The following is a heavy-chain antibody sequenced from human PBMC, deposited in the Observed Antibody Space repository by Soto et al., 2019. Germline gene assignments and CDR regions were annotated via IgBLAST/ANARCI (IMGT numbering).Heavy chain of an antibody. CDR3: ATFLRFTAGYYYYYALNV. Sequence: QVQLVQSGAEVKKSGASVQVSCKASVHTVTGLSMHWVRHAPGQGLEWMGGCEPEYGETIYAQRFQGRVTMTEDTSTDTASMELSSLRSEDTAVYYCATFLRFTAGYYYYYALNVWGQGTTVTVSS. CDR1: VHTVTGLS. D-gene: IGHD6-19*01. J-gene: IGHJ6*02. CDR2: CEPEYGET. V-gene: IGHV1-24*01.